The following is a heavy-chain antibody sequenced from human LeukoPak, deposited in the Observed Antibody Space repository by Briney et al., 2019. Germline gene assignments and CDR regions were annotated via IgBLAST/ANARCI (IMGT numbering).Heavy chain of an antibody. Sequence: SETLSLTCTVSGYSISSGYYWGWVRQPPGKGLEWIGSIYHSGSTYYNPSLKSRVTISVDTSKNQFSLKLSSVTAADTAVYYCARSRSGYSRGGPFDYWGQGTLVTVSS. CDR1: GYSISSGYY. CDR2: IYHSGST. CDR3: ARSRSGYSRGGPFDY. J-gene: IGHJ4*02. V-gene: IGHV4-38-2*02. D-gene: IGHD3-22*01.